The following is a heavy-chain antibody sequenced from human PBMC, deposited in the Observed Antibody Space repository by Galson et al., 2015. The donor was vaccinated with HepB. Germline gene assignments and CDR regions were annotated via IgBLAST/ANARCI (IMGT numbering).Heavy chain of an antibody. V-gene: IGHV3-7*01. J-gene: IGHJ4*02. CDR2: IKQDEGEK. Sequence: SLRLSCAASGFTFSNYWMSWVRQAPGKGLEWVANIKQDEGEKYYVDSVKGRFTISRDNAKNSLYLQMNSLRAEDTAVYYCARQPIMAGATGGFEYWGQGTLVTVSS. D-gene: IGHD1-26*01. CDR1: GFTFSNYW. CDR3: ARQPIMAGATGGFEY.